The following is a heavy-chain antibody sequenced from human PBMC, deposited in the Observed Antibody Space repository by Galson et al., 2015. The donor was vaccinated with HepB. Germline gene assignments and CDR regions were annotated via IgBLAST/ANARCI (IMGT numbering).Heavy chain of an antibody. V-gene: IGHV4-59*08. Sequence: SETLSLTCIVSGDSVSSYYWSWIRQPPGKGLEWIGYIYYSGTTNYNPSHKSRVTISLDTSKNQFSLELRSVTAADTAVYFCARGQWLTDWGQGILVTVSS. D-gene: IGHD6-19*01. CDR2: IYYSGTT. J-gene: IGHJ4*02. CDR3: ARGQWLTD. CDR1: GDSVSSYY.